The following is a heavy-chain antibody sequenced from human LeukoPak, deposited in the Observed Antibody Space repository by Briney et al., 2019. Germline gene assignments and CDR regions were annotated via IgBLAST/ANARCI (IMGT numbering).Heavy chain of an antibody. CDR1: GYTFTSYG. Sequence: GASVKVSCKASGYTFTSYGISWVRQAPGQGLEWMGWISAYNGNTNYAQKLQGRVTMTTDTSTSTAYMELRSLRSDDTAVYYYARLASTSGLKRDYYYYYYMDVWGKGTTVTVSS. J-gene: IGHJ6*03. V-gene: IGHV1-18*01. CDR3: ARLASTSGLKRDYYYYYYMDV. D-gene: IGHD5/OR15-5a*01. CDR2: ISAYNGNT.